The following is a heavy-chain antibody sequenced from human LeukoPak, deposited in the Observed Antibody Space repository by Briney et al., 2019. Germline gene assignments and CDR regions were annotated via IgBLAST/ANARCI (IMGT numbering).Heavy chain of an antibody. Sequence: SETLSLTCTVSGGSISSYYWSWIRQPPGKGLEWIGEINHSGSTNYNPSLKSRVTISVDTSKNQFSLKLSSVTAADTAVYYCARGTAMVSAWGQGTLVTVSS. CDR1: GGSISSYY. CDR3: ARGTAMVSA. D-gene: IGHD5-18*01. CDR2: INHSGST. V-gene: IGHV4-34*01. J-gene: IGHJ5*02.